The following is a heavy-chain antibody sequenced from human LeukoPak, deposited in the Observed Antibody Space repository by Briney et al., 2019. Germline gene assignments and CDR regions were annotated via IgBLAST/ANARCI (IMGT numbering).Heavy chain of an antibody. CDR1: GGSISSYY. D-gene: IGHD3-9*01. J-gene: IGHJ4*02. CDR2: IYYSGST. V-gene: IGHV4-59*08. Sequence: SETLSLTCTVSGGSISSYYWSWIRQPPGKGLEWIGYIYYSGSTNYNPSLKSRVTISVDTSKNQFSLKLSSVTAADTAVYYCARQEYDILTGYSPFDYWGQGTLDTVSS. CDR3: ARQEYDILTGYSPFDY.